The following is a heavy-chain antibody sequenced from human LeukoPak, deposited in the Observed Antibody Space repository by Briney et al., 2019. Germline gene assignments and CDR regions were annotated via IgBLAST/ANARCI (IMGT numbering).Heavy chain of an antibody. J-gene: IGHJ4*02. CDR3: ARQDMATITWNFDY. CDR2: IYYSGST. CDR1: GGSISSSSYY. Sequence: PSETLSLTCTVSGGSISSSSYYWGWIRQPPGKGLEWIGSIYYSGSTYYNPSLKSRVTISVDTSNNQFSLKLSSVTAADTAVYYCARQDMATITWNFDYWGQGTLVTVSS. D-gene: IGHD5-24*01. V-gene: IGHV4-39*01.